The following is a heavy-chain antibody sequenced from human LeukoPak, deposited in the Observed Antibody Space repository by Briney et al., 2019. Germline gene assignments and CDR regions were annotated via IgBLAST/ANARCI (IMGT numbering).Heavy chain of an antibody. D-gene: IGHD2-2*01. Sequence: PSETLSLTCTVSGGSISSSTYYWGWIRQPPGKGLEWIGNIYNSGNTYYSPSLKSRVTISVDTSKNQFSLKLSSVTAADTAVYYCARDSLGYCSSTTCYGWFDPWGQGTLVTVSS. V-gene: IGHV4-39*07. CDR3: ARDSLGYCSSTTCYGWFDP. CDR2: IYNSGNT. J-gene: IGHJ5*02. CDR1: GGSISSSTYY.